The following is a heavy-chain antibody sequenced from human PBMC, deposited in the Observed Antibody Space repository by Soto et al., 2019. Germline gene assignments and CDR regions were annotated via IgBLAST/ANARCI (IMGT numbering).Heavy chain of an antibody. CDR1: GYTFTSYG. CDR2: VSAYNGNT. J-gene: IGHJ6*02. D-gene: IGHD6-13*01. V-gene: IGHV1-18*01. Sequence: ASVKVSCKASGYTFTSYGISWVRQAPGQGLEWMGWVSAYNGNTNYAQKLQGRVTMTTDTSTSTAYMELRSLRSDDTAVYYCARGRRRQLDRDKFDVWGQGTTVTVSS. CDR3: ARGRRRQLDRDKFDV.